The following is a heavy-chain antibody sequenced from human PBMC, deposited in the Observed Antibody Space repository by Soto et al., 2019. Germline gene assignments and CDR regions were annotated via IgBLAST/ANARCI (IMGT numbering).Heavy chain of an antibody. D-gene: IGHD1-1*01. CDR1: GYTFTSYG. Sequence: GASVKVSCKASGYTFTSYGISWVRQAPGQGLEWMGWISAYNGNTNYAQKLQGRVTMTTDTSTSTAYMELRSLRSDDTAVYYCARDRNWLRDGYNWGGFDYWGQGTLVTVSS. CDR3: ARDRNWLRDGYNWGGFDY. J-gene: IGHJ4*02. CDR2: ISAYNGNT. V-gene: IGHV1-18*01.